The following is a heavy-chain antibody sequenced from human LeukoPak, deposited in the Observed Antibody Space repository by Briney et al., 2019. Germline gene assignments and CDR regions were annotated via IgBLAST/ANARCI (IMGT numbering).Heavy chain of an antibody. CDR3: ARGLTPHVDTAMVTFDY. V-gene: IGHV4-34*01. D-gene: IGHD5-18*01. CDR1: GGSFSGYY. CDR2: INHSGST. J-gene: IGHJ4*02. Sequence: SETLSLTCAVYGGSFSGYYWSRIRQPPGKGLEWIGEINHSGSTNYNPSLKSRVTISVDTSKNQFSLKLSSVTAADTAVYYCARGLTPHVDTAMVTFDYWGQGTLVTVSS.